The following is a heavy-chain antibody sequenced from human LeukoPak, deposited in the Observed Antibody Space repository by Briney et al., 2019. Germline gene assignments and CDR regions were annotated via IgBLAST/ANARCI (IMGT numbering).Heavy chain of an antibody. J-gene: IGHJ4*02. Sequence: GPVKVSCKASGYTFTSYYMHWVRQAPGQGLEWMGIINPSGGSTRYAQKFQGRGTMTRDASTSTVYMEPSSLRSEDTAVYYCARVGIVGATNELDYWGQGTLVTVSS. V-gene: IGHV1-46*01. CDR3: ARVGIVGATNELDY. CDR1: GYTFTSYY. CDR2: INPSGGST. D-gene: IGHD1-26*01.